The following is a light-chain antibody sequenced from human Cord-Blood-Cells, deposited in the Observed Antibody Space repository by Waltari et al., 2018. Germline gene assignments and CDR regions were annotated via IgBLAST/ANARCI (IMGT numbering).Light chain of an antibody. Sequence: DIQMTQSPSSLSASVGDRATITCQASQDISNYLNWYQKKPGKAPKLLIYDASNLETGVPSRFSGSGSGTDFTFTISSLQPEDIATYYCQQYDNLPFTFGGGTKVEIK. CDR2: DAS. V-gene: IGKV1-33*01. J-gene: IGKJ4*01. CDR1: QDISNY. CDR3: QQYDNLPFT.